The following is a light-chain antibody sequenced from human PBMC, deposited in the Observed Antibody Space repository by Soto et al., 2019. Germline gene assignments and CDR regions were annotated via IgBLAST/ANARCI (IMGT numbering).Light chain of an antibody. Sequence: DIQMTQSPSTLSASIGDRVTITCRASQSISSWLAWYQQKPGKAPKYLIYMAASLESGLPSRFSGSGSGTEFTLTISGLQPDDFATYYCQQYTIYPLTFGPGTNVDIK. CDR2: MAA. CDR3: QQYTIYPLT. CDR1: QSISSW. V-gene: IGKV1-5*03. J-gene: IGKJ3*01.